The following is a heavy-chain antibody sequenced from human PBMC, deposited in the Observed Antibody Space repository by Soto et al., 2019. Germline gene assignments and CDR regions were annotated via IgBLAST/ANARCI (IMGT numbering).Heavy chain of an antibody. CDR1: GGSISSYF. D-gene: IGHD1-1*01. J-gene: IGHJ4*02. CDR2: IYYSGST. Sequence: SETLSLTCTVSGGSISSYFWSWIRQPPGKGLEWIGYIYYSGSTKYNPSPKSRVTILVDTSKNQFSLKLNSVTAADTAVYYCAREGRMGTFDYWGQGALVTVSS. CDR3: AREGRMGTFDY. V-gene: IGHV4-59*01.